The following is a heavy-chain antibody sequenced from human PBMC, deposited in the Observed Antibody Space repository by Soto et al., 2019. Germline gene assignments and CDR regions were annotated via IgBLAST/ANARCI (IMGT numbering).Heavy chain of an antibody. J-gene: IGHJ5*02. V-gene: IGHV1-2*02. D-gene: IGHD3-10*01. CDR2: INPNSGGT. CDR1: GYTFTGYY. Sequence: ASVKVSCKASGYTFTGYYMHWVRQAPGQGLEWMGWINPNSGGTNYAQKFQGRVTMTRDTSISTAYMELSRLRSDDTAVYYCARDYXIPYGSGSYYNFYWFDPWGQGTLVTVSS. CDR3: ARDYXIPYGSGSYYNFYWFDP.